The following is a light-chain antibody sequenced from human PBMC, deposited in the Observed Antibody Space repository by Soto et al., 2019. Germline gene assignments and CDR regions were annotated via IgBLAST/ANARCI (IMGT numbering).Light chain of an antibody. V-gene: IGKV3-20*01. Sequence: EIVLTQSPGTMSLSPGERATLSCRASQTVSSNFLAWFQQKPGQAPRLVIHGASIRATGIPDRFSGSGSGTDFTLTISRLESEDFAVYHCQQYGTSPTFGQGTKVDI. J-gene: IGKJ1*01. CDR2: GAS. CDR1: QTVSSNF. CDR3: QQYGTSPT.